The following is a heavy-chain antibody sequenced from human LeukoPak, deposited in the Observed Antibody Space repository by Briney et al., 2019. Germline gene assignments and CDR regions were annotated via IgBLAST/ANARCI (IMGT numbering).Heavy chain of an antibody. V-gene: IGHV3-30*02. Sequence: PGGSLRLSCAASGFTFISYGMHWVRQAPGKGLEWVAFIRYDGSNKYYADSVKARFTLSRDNSKNTMYLQMNTLRAEDTAVYYCATGYSSGWYGRLDYWGQGTLVTVSS. CDR2: IRYDGSNK. J-gene: IGHJ4*02. CDR1: GFTFISYG. D-gene: IGHD6-19*01. CDR3: ATGYSSGWYGRLDY.